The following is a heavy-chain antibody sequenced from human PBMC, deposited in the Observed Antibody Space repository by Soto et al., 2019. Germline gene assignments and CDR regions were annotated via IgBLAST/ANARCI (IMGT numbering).Heavy chain of an antibody. D-gene: IGHD2-15*01. J-gene: IGHJ4*02. CDR2: IYYTGST. V-gene: IGHV4-39*01. CDR3: ARHDRSGGSGTPPYYFDY. Sequence: SETLSLTCTVSGGSISSSSYYWGWIRQPPGKGLEWIGSIYYTGSTYYSPSLKSRVTISVDTSKNQFSLKLSSVTAADTSVYYCARHDRSGGSGTPPYYFDYWGQGTLVTVSS. CDR1: GGSISSSSYY.